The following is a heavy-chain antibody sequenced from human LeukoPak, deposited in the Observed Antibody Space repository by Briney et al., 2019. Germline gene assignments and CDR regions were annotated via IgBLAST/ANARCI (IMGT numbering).Heavy chain of an antibody. J-gene: IGHJ6*04. CDR3: AQYYHYYGMDV. V-gene: IGHV3-48*03. CDR1: RFTFSSYE. CDR2: ISSSGSAI. Sequence: GGSLRLSCAASRFTFSSYEMNWVRQAPGKGLEWVSYISSSGSAIYYADSVKGRFTISRDNAKKSLYLQMNSLRAEDTAVYYCAQYYHYYGMDVWGKGTTVTVSS.